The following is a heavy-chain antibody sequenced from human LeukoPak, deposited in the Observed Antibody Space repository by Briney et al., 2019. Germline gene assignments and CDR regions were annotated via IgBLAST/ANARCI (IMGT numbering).Heavy chain of an antibody. CDR3: ASQVRYYYDSSGYYGDYYSDY. Sequence: SETLSLTCTVSGGSISSSSYYWGWVRQPPGKGLEWIGTIYYSGSTYYNPSLQSRVTISVDTSKNQFSLKLSSVTAADTAVYYCASQVRYYYDSSGYYGDYYSDYWGQGTLVTVSS. CDR2: IYYSGST. D-gene: IGHD3-22*01. V-gene: IGHV4-39*07. J-gene: IGHJ4*02. CDR1: GGSISSSSYY.